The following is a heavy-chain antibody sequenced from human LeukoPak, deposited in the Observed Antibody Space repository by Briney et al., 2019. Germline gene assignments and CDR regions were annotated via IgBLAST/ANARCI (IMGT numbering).Heavy chain of an antibody. CDR3: ARGSYYYGSGSYYRLRYGSFDY. D-gene: IGHD3-10*01. V-gene: IGHV3-21*01. CDR2: ISSSSSYI. Sequence: GGSLRLSCAASGFTFSSYSMNWVRQAPGKGLEWVSSISSSSSYIYYADSVKGRFTISRDNAKNSLYLRMNSLRAEDTAVYYCARGSYYYGSGSYYRLRYGSFDYWGQGTLVTVSS. J-gene: IGHJ4*02. CDR1: GFTFSSYS.